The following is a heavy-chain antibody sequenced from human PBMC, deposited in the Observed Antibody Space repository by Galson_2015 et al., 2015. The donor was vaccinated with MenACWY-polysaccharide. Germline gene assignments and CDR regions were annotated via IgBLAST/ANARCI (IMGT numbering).Heavy chain of an antibody. CDR1: GFTFSIYW. D-gene: IGHD3-22*01. CDR3: GRPYYRLNTVFDY. J-gene: IGHJ4*02. CDR2: ISEDGSEK. Sequence: SLRLSCAASGFTFSIYWMTWVRQAPGEGLEWVANISEDGSEKQYVDSVKGRFTISRDNAKNSVFLQMNSLRAEDTAVYYCGRPYYRLNTVFDYWGQGTLVTVSS. V-gene: IGHV3-7*01.